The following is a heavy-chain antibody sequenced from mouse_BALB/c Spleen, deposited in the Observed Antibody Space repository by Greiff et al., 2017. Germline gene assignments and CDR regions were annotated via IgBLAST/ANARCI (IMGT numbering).Heavy chain of an antibody. CDR1: GYAFTSYN. CDR2: IDPYNGGT. V-gene: IGHV1S135*01. Sequence: VHVKQSGPELVKPGASVKVSCKASGYAFTSYNMYWVKQSHGKSLEWIGYIDPYNGGTSYNQKFKGKATLTVDKSSCTAYMHLNSLTSEDSAVYYCARKDYDENFDVWGAGTTVTVSS. CDR3: ARKDYDENFDV. D-gene: IGHD2-4*01. J-gene: IGHJ1*01.